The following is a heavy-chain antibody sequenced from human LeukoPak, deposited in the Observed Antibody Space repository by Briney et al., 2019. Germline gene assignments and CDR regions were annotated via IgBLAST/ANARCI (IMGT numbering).Heavy chain of an antibody. D-gene: IGHD3-16*01. V-gene: IGHV3-30-3*01. CDR1: GFTFSSYA. J-gene: IGHJ4*02. CDR2: ISYDGSNK. Sequence: GGSLRLSCAASGFTFSSYAMHWVRQAPGKGLEWVAVISYDGSNKYYADSVKGRFTISRDNSKNTLCLQMNSLRAEDTAVYYCAMSCDYVWGSKPFDYWGQGTLVTVSS. CDR3: AMSCDYVWGSKPFDY.